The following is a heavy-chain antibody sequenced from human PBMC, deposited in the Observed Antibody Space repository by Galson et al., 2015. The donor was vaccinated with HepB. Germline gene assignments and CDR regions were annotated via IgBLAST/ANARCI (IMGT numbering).Heavy chain of an antibody. J-gene: IGHJ4*02. CDR1: GHSFNYYA. D-gene: IGHD2-21*01. CDR3: ARDLGPMWGFLRLPFDS. V-gene: IGHV7-4-1*02. Sequence: SVKVSCKASGHSFNYYAINWVRQAPGQGLEWMGWINTNNGNPTYAQDFAGRFVFSLDTSVSTSFLQIIGLKTEDTAVYYCARDLGPMWGFLRLPFDSWGPGTLVTVSS. CDR2: INTNNGNP.